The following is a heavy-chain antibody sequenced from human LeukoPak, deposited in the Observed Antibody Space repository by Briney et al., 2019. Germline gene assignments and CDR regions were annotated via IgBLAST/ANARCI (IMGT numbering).Heavy chain of an antibody. CDR1: GGSISTYY. Sequence: SETLSLTCTVSGGSISTYYGNWIRQAPGKGLEWVGYIYYSGSTNYNPSLKSRVAMSVDPSRNQFSLKLRSVTAADTAVYYCARAQVDYNNGPGSRGYYSYGMDVWGRGTTVTVSS. CDR3: ARAQVDYNNGPGSRGYYSYGMDV. V-gene: IGHV4-59*13. J-gene: IGHJ6*02. CDR2: IYYSGST. D-gene: IGHD4-11*01.